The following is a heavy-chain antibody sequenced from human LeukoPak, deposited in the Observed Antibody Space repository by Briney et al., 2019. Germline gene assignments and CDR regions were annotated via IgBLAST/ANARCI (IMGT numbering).Heavy chain of an antibody. J-gene: IGHJ4*02. CDR1: GGSIRNYY. V-gene: IGHV4-59*01. CDR3: ARRDIGSHFDY. CDR2: IYYSGST. Sequence: SSETLSLTCTVSGGSIRNYYWSWIRQPPGKGLEWIGYIYYSGSTNYNPSLKGRVTMSVDTSRNQFSLKVTSVSAADTAVYYCARRDIGSHFDYWGQGALVTVSS. D-gene: IGHD1-26*01.